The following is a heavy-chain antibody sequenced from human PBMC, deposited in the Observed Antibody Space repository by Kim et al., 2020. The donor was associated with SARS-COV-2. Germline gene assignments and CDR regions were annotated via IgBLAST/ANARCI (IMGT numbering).Heavy chain of an antibody. V-gene: IGHV3-73*01. D-gene: IGHD1-1*01. CDR3: ARVHGTPLSFWDTFD. CDR1: GFTFSGSA. CDR2: IRSKANSYAT. Sequence: GGSLRLSCAASGFTFSGSAMHWVRQASGKGLEWVGRIRSKANSYATANAASVKARFTISRYDSKTTAYMQMNSLKTEDTAVYYCARVHGTPLSFWDTFD. J-gene: IGHJ3*02.